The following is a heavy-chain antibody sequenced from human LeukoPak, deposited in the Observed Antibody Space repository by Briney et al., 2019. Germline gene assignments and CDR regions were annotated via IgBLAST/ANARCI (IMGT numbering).Heavy chain of an antibody. CDR2: INHSGST. CDR3: ARGPLFVDTAMASWVDY. CDR1: GGSFSGYY. D-gene: IGHD5-18*01. J-gene: IGHJ4*02. V-gene: IGHV4-34*01. Sequence: PSETLSLTCAVYGGSFSGYYWSWIRQPPGKGLEWIGEINHSGSTNYNPSLKSRVTISVDTSKNQFSLKLSSVTAADTAVYYCARGPLFVDTAMASWVDYWGQGTLVTVSS.